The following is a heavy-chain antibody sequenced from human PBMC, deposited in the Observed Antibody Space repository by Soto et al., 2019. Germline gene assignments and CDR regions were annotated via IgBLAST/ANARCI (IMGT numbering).Heavy chain of an antibody. CDR1: GGSISSSSYY. J-gene: IGHJ3*02. V-gene: IGHV4-39*01. Sequence: SETLSLTCTVSGGSISSSSYYWGWIRQPPGKRLEWIGSIYYSGSTYYNPSLKSRVTISVDTSKNQFSLKLSTVTAADTAVYYCSRPHGSRWSPYAFDIWGHGTMVTVS. CDR2: IYYSGST. D-gene: IGHD6-19*01. CDR3: SRPHGSRWSPYAFDI.